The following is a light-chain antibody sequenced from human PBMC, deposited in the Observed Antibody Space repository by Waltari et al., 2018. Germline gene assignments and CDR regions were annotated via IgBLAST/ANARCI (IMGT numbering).Light chain of an antibody. CDR1: QSVSSY. CDR2: DGS. Sequence: EIVLTQSPATLSLSPGERATLSCRASQSVSSYLLWYQQKPGQAPRLLIYDGSNRATGMPARFSGSGSGTDFTLTISSLEPEDFAVYYCQQRVNWPLTFGGGTKVEI. J-gene: IGKJ4*01. CDR3: QQRVNWPLT. V-gene: IGKV3-11*01.